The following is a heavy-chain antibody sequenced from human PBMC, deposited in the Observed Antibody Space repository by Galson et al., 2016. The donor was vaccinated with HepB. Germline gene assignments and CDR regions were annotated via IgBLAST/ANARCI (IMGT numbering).Heavy chain of an antibody. CDR2: IHHSGTT. D-gene: IGHD2/OR15-2a*01. Sequence: SETLSLTCVVSGGSISIGNWYSWVRQPPGKGLEWIGEIHHSGTTNYNSSLKSRVAMSADKSKNQFSLKLSFVTAADTAVYYCARDSGVTAARTSFLFDSWGQGTLVTVSS. V-gene: IGHV4-4*02. J-gene: IGHJ4*02. CDR1: GGSISIGNW. CDR3: ARDSGVTAARTSFLFDS.